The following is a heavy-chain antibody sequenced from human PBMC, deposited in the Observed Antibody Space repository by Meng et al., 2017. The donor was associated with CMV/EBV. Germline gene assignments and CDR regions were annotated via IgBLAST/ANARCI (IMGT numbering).Heavy chain of an antibody. D-gene: IGHD2-2*01. Sequence: ETLSLTCAASGFTFSSYWMSWVRQAPGKGLEWVANIKQDGSEKYYVDSVKGRFTISRDNAKNPLYLQMNSLRAEDTAVYYCARDMVVPATASYYFDYWGQGTLVTVSS. CDR2: IKQDGSEK. V-gene: IGHV3-7*01. CDR3: ARDMVVPATASYYFDY. CDR1: GFTFSSYW. J-gene: IGHJ4*02.